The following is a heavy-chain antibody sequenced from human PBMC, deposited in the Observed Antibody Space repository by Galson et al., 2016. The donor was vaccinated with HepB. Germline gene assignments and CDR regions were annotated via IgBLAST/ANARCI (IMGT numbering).Heavy chain of an antibody. CDR2: IHNSADVT. D-gene: IGHD3/OR15-3a*01. CDR1: GFTFSNYA. CDR3: AKWRVGVWTNYYIDY. V-gene: IGHV3-23*01. J-gene: IGHJ4*02. Sequence: SLRLSCAAAGFTFSNYAMSWVRQAPGKGLEWVSIIHNSADVTYYANSVKGRFTISRDNSKNTRSLQMNSLRAEDTAVYYCAKWRVGVWTNYYIDYWGQGTLVTVSS.